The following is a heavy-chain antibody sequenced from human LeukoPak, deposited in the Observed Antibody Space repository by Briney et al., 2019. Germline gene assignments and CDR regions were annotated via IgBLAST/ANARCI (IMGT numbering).Heavy chain of an antibody. CDR3: ARAADRYGYFPHYYYMDV. J-gene: IGHJ6*03. Sequence: ASVKVSCKASGYTFTSYDINWVRQATGQGLEWMGWISAYNGNTNYAQKLQGRVTMTTDTSTSTAYMELRSLRSDDTAVYYCARAADRYGYFPHYYYMDVWGKGTTVTVSS. CDR1: GYTFTSYD. CDR2: ISAYNGNT. D-gene: IGHD5-18*01. V-gene: IGHV1-18*01.